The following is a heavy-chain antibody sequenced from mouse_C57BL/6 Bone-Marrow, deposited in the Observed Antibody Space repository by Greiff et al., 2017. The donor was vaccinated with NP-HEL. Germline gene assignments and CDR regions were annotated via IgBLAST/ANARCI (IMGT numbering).Heavy chain of an antibody. V-gene: IGHV1-15*01. Sequence: VKLQESGAELVRPGASVTLSCKASGYTFTDYEMHWVKQTPVHGLEWIGAIDPETGGTAYNQKFKGKAILTADKSSSTAYMELRSLTSEDSAVYYCTRGGYYPFAYWGQGTLVTVSA. CDR2: IDPETGGT. J-gene: IGHJ3*01. CDR1: GYTFTDYE. CDR3: TRGGYYPFAY. D-gene: IGHD2-3*01.